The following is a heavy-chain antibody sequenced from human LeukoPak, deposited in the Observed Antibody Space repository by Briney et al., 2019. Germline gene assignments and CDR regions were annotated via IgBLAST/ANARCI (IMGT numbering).Heavy chain of an antibody. V-gene: IGHV3-30*04. J-gene: IGHJ4*02. CDR1: GFTFSSYA. D-gene: IGHD6-19*01. CDR3: ARDYGPSYSSGWWGGFDY. Sequence: GGSLRLSCAASGFTFSSYAMHWVRQAPGKGLEWVAVISYDGSNKYYADSVKGRFTISRDNSKNTLYLQMNSLRAEDTAMYYCARDYGPSYSSGWWGGFDYWGQGTLVTVSS. CDR2: ISYDGSNK.